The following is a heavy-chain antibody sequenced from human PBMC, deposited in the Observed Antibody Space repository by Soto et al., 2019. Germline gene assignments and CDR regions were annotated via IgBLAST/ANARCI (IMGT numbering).Heavy chain of an antibody. J-gene: IGHJ4*02. CDR1: GFTFSDYA. Sequence: PGGSLRLSCAASGFTFSDYAMSWVRQAPGKGLEWVSGISGSGSTTFYADSVKGRFTISRDHSKNTLYLQMNSLRAEDTAVYYCAIDKDCSSTNCYFDYWGQGTLVTVSS. CDR2: ISGSGSTT. D-gene: IGHD2-2*01. V-gene: IGHV3-23*01. CDR3: AIDKDCSSTNCYFDY.